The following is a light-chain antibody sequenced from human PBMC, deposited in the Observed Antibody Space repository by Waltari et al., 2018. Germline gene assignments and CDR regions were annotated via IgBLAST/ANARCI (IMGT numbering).Light chain of an antibody. CDR2: EVS. V-gene: IGLV2-14*01. J-gene: IGLJ2*01. CDR1: SSDVGGYNY. CDR3: SSYTTSSTPVV. Sequence: QSALTQPASVSGSPGQSITISCTGTSSDVGGYNYVSWYLQHPGKAPKLMIYEVSTRPSGVSNRFSGSKSDNAASLTIAGLQAEDEADYYCSSYTTSSTPVVFGGGTKLTVL.